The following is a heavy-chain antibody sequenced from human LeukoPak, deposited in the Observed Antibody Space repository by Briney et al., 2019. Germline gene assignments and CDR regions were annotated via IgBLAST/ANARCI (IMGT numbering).Heavy chain of an antibody. CDR1: GGSISSGGYY. Sequence: PSQTLSLTCTVSGGSISSGGYYWSWIRQHPGKGLEWIGYIYYSGSTYYNPSLKSRVTISVDTSMNQFSLKLSSVTAADTAVYYRARGPLTMVRGVPDYWGQGTLVTVSS. CDR3: ARGPLTMVRGVPDY. J-gene: IGHJ4*02. D-gene: IGHD3-10*01. CDR2: IYYSGST. V-gene: IGHV4-31*03.